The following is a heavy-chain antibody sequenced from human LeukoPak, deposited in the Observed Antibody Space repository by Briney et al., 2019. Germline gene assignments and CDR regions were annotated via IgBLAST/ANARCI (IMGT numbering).Heavy chain of an antibody. Sequence: GRSLRLSCAASGFTFSTYWMHWVSQAPRKGLVWVSRIKSDGSTNYADSVKGRFTISRDNANNTLSLQMNSLRPEDTGVYYCARAPSEIGGYYPEYFRHWGQGTLVTVSS. CDR1: GFTFSTYW. J-gene: IGHJ1*01. CDR2: IKSDGST. V-gene: IGHV3-74*01. D-gene: IGHD3-22*01. CDR3: ARAPSEIGGYYPEYFRH.